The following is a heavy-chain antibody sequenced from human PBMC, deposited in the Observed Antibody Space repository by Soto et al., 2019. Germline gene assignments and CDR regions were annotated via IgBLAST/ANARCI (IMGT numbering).Heavy chain of an antibody. J-gene: IGHJ4*03. V-gene: IGHV4-59*01. CDR3: ARAPPINLVCHX. CDR1: GAFLTEGC. CDR2: ICYNGLT. Sequence: SETLSLTCSVSGAFLTEGCWTWLRQPPGGGLEWIVNICYNGLTHYRPDLQSRVTITGDMSKNQFSLNLSSVTAADTAVYYCARAPPINLVCHXWGPGAMVTVSX.